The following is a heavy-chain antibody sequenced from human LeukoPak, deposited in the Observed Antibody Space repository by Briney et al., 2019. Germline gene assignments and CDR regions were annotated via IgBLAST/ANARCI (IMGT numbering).Heavy chain of an antibody. CDR2: IRHDGSNK. Sequence: GGSLRLSCAASGFTFSSYGMHWVRQAPGKGLEWVAFIRHDGSNKYYADSVKGRFTISRDNSKNTLYLQMNSLRAGDTAVYYCASQDRGGYDGPVDYWGQGTLVTVSS. D-gene: IGHD5-12*01. V-gene: IGHV3-30*02. CDR3: ASQDRGGYDGPVDY. CDR1: GFTFSSYG. J-gene: IGHJ4*02.